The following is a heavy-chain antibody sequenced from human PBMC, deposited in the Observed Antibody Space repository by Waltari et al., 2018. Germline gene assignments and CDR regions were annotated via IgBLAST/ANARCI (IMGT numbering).Heavy chain of an antibody. Sequence: EVQLVESGGGLIQPGGSLRLSCAASGFSISDNYMSWVRQAPGKGLEWVSCINSGGTTYYADSVKGRFTISRDNSKNTVYLQMNSLRAEDTAMYYCARDSKFDPWGQGTLVTVSS. V-gene: IGHV3-53*01. CDR3: ARDSKFDP. CDR1: GFSISDNY. J-gene: IGHJ5*02. CDR2: INSGGTT. D-gene: IGHD4-4*01.